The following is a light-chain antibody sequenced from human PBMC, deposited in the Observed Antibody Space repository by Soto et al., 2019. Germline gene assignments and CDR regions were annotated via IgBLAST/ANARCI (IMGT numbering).Light chain of an antibody. Sequence: DSVLTLSTATLSLSPGERVTLSCRARQLVRISLPWYQETPGQAPRRLIYDVSKRATGIPARVSGSGSGTDFTLTITSLEPEDFAIYFWHPLYKWLRITFGQGGSLEI. J-gene: IGKJ5*01. CDR2: DVS. V-gene: IGKV3-11*01. CDR3: HPLYKWLRIT. CDR1: QLVRIS.